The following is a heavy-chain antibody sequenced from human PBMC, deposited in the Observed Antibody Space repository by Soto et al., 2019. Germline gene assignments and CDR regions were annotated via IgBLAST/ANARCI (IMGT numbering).Heavy chain of an antibody. Sequence: GASVKVSCKTSGYSFITNAMHWVRQAPGQRLEWLGWIKPGTGTTKYSQKFQGRVNITRDTSASTAYLELSNLRSEDTAVYFCAGGVAPTYSYNYGMEVWGQGTTFTVSS. CDR2: IKPGTGTT. CDR1: GYSFITNA. CDR3: AGGVAPTYSYNYGMEV. J-gene: IGHJ6*02. V-gene: IGHV1-3*01. D-gene: IGHD2-21*01.